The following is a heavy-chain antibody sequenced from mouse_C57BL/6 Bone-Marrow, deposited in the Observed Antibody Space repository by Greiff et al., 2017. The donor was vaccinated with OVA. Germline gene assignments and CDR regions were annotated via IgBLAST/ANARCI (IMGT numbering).Heavy chain of an antibody. V-gene: IGHV2-2*01. CDR2: IWSGGST. Sequence: VQGVESGPGLVQPSQSLSITCTVSGFSLTSYGVHWVRQSPGKGLEWLGVIWSGGSTDYNAAFISRLSISKDNSKSQVFFKMNSLQADDTAIYYCARYYYGSSYGFAYWGQGTLVTVSA. D-gene: IGHD1-1*01. CDR3: ARYYYGSSYGFAY. CDR1: GFSLTSYG. J-gene: IGHJ3*01.